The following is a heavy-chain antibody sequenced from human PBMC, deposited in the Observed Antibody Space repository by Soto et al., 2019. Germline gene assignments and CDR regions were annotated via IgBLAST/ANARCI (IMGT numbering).Heavy chain of an antibody. J-gene: IGHJ4*02. CDR3: ASVGYYDSSVGY. Sequence: LSLTCTVSGGSISSGGYYWSWIRQHPGKGLEWIGYIYYSGSTYYNPSLKSRVTISVDTSKNQFSLKLSSVTAADTAVYYCASVGYYDSSVGYCGQGTLVTVSS. V-gene: IGHV4-31*03. CDR2: IYYSGST. CDR1: GGSISSGGYY. D-gene: IGHD3-22*01.